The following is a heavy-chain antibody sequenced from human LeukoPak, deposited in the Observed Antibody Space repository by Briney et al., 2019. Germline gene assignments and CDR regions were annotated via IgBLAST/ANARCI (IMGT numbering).Heavy chain of an antibody. J-gene: IGHJ4*02. CDR2: ISHTGTT. V-gene: IGHV4-59*08. CDR3: ARIPFMVRGVPRPYYFDY. D-gene: IGHD3-10*01. CDR1: GGSISGYS. Sequence: SETLSLTCIVSGGSISGYSWNWIRQSPGKGLEWIGYISHTGTTSYNPSLESRLTISIDTSKNQFSLKLSSVTAADTAVYYCARIPFMVRGVPRPYYFDYWGQGTLVTVSS.